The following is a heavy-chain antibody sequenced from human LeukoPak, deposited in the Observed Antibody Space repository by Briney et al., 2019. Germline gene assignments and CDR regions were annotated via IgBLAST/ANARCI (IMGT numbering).Heavy chain of an antibody. CDR3: ARQTGSGLFILP. CDR2: INHSGST. J-gene: IGHJ4*02. CDR1: GGSFSGYY. V-gene: IGHV4-34*01. Sequence: SETLSLTCAVYGGSFSGYYWSWIRQPPGKGLEWIGEINHSGSTNYNPSPKSRVTISVDTSKNQFSLKLSSVTAADTAVYYCARQTGSGLFILPGGQGTLVTVSS. D-gene: IGHD3/OR15-3a*01.